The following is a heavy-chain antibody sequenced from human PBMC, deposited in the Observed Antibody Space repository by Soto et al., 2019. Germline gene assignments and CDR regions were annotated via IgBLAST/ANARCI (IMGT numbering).Heavy chain of an antibody. J-gene: IGHJ4*02. V-gene: IGHV4-61*01. CDR1: GGSVSSGTYY. CDR3: ARDPRSGYPFDY. CDR2: IYYSGSA. Sequence: QVQLQESGPGLVKPSETLSLTCTVSGGSVSSGTYYWSWIRQPPGKGLEWIGYIYYSGSANYNPSLKSRVTISVDTSKNQFPLKLSSVTAADTAVYYCARDPRSGYPFDYWGQGTLVTVSS. D-gene: IGHD3-3*01.